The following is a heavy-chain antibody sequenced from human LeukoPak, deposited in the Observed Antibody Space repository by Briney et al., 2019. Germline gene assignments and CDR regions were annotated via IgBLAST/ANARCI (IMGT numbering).Heavy chain of an antibody. CDR3: ARDGVDSSGYYPHDAFDI. D-gene: IGHD3-22*01. CDR2: ISSSGSTI. V-gene: IGHV3-48*03. J-gene: IGHJ3*02. CDR1: GFTFSSYE. Sequence: PGGSLRLSCAASGFTFSSYEMNWVRQAPGKGLEWVSYISSSGSTIYYADSVKGRFTISRDNSKNTLYLQMNSLRAEDTAVYYCARDGVDSSGYYPHDAFDIWGQGTMVTVSS.